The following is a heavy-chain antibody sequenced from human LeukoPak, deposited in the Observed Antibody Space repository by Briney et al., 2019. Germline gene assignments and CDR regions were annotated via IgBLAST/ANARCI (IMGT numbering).Heavy chain of an antibody. D-gene: IGHD6-19*01. CDR1: GYTFTSYG. J-gene: IGHJ4*02. CDR3: ARSHGGGIISGWYENL. Sequence: ASVKVSCKAFGYTFTSYGMSWVRQAPGQGLQWMGWISAYNGDIKYAQNFQGRLTMTTDISTNTVYMELRSLRSDDTAVYYCARSHGGGIISGWYENLWGQGTLVTVSS. CDR2: ISAYNGDI. V-gene: IGHV1-18*01.